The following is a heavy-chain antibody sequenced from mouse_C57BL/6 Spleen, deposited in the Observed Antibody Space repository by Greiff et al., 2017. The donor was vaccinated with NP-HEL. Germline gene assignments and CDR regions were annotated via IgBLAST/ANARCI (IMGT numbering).Heavy chain of an antibody. Sequence: QVQLQQSGAELVKPGASVKLSCKASGYTFTSYWMHWVKQRPGQGLEWIGMIHPNSGSTNYNEKFKSKATLTVDKSSSTAYMQLSSLTSEDSAVYYCARSWIYDGYFPDYWGQGTTLTVSS. J-gene: IGHJ2*01. CDR1: GYTFTSYW. CDR3: ARSWIYDGYFPDY. D-gene: IGHD2-3*01. CDR2: IHPNSGST. V-gene: IGHV1-64*01.